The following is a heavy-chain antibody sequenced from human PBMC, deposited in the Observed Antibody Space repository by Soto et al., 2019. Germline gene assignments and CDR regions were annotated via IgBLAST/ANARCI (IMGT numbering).Heavy chain of an antibody. CDR3: GKPAYFFGVFITGALDS. V-gene: IGHV3-23*01. CDR2: NSGSGGGT. Sequence: EVQLLQSGGGLVQPGGSLRLSCAASGFTFSTYAMSWVRQAPGKGLEWVSANSGSGGGTYYADSVKGRFTISRDNSKNSVYLQLSSLGAEDTAIFYCGKPAYFFGVFITGALDSGGQGPRVPVPS. D-gene: IGHD3-3*01. CDR1: GFTFSTYA. J-gene: IGHJ4*02.